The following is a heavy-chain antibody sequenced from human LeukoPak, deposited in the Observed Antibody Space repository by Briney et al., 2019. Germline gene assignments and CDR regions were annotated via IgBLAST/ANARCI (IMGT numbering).Heavy chain of an antibody. CDR2: ISHRGRT. D-gene: IGHD1-1*01. V-gene: IGHV4-34*01. CDR1: GGSLSDYY. CDR3: ARARDWNYYYYYYMDV. J-gene: IGHJ6*03. Sequence: PSETLSLTCAVYGGSLSDYYWSWIRQSPGKGLEWIGEISHRGRTYYNLSLKSRVTISIDTSKNQFSLKVNSVSAADTAVYYCARARDWNYYYYYYMDVWGKGTTVTVSS.